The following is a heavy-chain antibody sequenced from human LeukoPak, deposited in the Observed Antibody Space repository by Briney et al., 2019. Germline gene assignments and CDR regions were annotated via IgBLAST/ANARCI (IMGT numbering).Heavy chain of an antibody. D-gene: IGHD3-10*01. J-gene: IGHJ4*02. CDR2: IYYSGST. CDR3: ARGTYGSGSYPNDY. CDR1: GGSISSGDYY. V-gene: IGHV4-30-4*01. Sequence: SETLSLTCTVSGGSISSGDYYWSWIRQPPGKGLEWIGYIYYSGSTYYNPSLKSRVTISVDTSKNQFSLKLSSVTAADTAVYYCARGTYGSGSYPNDYWGQGTLVTVSS.